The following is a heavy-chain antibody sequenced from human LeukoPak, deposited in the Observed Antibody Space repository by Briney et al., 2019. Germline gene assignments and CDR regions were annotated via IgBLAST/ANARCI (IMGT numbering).Heavy chain of an antibody. CDR2: ISAYNGNT. CDR1: GYTFTSYG. J-gene: IGHJ6*04. CDR3: ARAGMVRGVIITPLRVSMDV. V-gene: IGHV1-18*04. D-gene: IGHD3-10*01. Sequence: ASVKVSCKASGYTFTSYGISWVRQAPGQGLEWMGWISAYNGNTNYAQKLQGRVTMTTDTSTSTGYMELRSLRSDDTAVYYCARAGMVRGVIITPLRVSMDVWGKGTTVTVSS.